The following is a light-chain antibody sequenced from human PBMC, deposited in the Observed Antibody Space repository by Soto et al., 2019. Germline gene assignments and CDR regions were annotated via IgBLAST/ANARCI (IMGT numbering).Light chain of an antibody. V-gene: IGKV3-15*01. J-gene: IGKJ4*01. Sequence: EIVMTQSPATLSVSPGERATLSCSASQSVSSNLAWYQQKPGQAPRLLIYGASTRATGITARFSGSGSGTEFTLTISSRQSEDFAVYYWQQYNNWPRTFGGGTKVEIK. CDR2: GAS. CDR1: QSVSSN. CDR3: QQYNNWPRT.